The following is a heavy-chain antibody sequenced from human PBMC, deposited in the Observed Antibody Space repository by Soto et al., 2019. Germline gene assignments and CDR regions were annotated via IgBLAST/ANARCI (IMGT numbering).Heavy chain of an antibody. CDR1: GFTFSSYG. V-gene: IGHV3-33*01. Sequence: PVGSLRLSCAASGFTFSSYGMHWVRQAPGKGLEWVAVIWYDGSNKYYADSVKGRFTISRDNSKNTLYLQMNSLRAEDTAVYYCARFLLRPDYYYYYMDVWGKGTTVTVSS. D-gene: IGHD3-22*01. CDR3: ARFLLRPDYYYYYMDV. CDR2: IWYDGSNK. J-gene: IGHJ6*03.